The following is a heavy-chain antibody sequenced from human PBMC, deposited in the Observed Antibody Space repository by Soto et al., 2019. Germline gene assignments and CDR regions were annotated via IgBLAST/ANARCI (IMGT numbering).Heavy chain of an antibody. CDR2: ISGSGGST. V-gene: IGHV3-23*01. CDR3: EKGSPSVGSSSWFDP. D-gene: IGHD6-13*01. Sequence: LRLSCAASGFTFSSYAMSWVRQAPGKGLEWVSAISGSGGSTYYADSVKGRFTISRDNSKNTLYPQMNSLRAEDTAVYYCEKGSPSVGSSSWFDPWGQGTLVTVSS. CDR1: GFTFSSYA. J-gene: IGHJ5*02.